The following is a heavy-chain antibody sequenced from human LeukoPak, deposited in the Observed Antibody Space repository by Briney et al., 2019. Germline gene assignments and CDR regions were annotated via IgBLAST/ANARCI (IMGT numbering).Heavy chain of an antibody. CDR1: GGTFSSYA. D-gene: IGHD6-13*01. V-gene: IGHV1-69*13. Sequence: ASVKVSCKASGGTFSSYAISWVRQAPGQGLEWMGGIIPIFGTANYAQKFQGRVTITADESTSTAYMELSSLRSEDTAVYYCARVAAAGYSFDYWGQGTLVTVSS. CDR3: ARVAAAGYSFDY. J-gene: IGHJ4*02. CDR2: IIPIFGTA.